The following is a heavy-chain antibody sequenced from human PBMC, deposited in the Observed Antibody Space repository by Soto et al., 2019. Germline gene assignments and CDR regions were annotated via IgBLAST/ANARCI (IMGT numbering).Heavy chain of an antibody. CDR3: VRLMVVDAPAGWFDP. CDR2: IYPRDSDT. CDR1: GYDFAHDW. Sequence: PGESLKISCKGSGYDFAHDWIGWVRQMPGKGLEWMGFIYPRDSDTKYSPSFQGQVTISADKSTNTAYLQWSSLKASDSAMYYCVRLMVVDAPAGWFDPWGQGTLVTVSS. D-gene: IGHD2-15*01. J-gene: IGHJ5*02. V-gene: IGHV5-51*01.